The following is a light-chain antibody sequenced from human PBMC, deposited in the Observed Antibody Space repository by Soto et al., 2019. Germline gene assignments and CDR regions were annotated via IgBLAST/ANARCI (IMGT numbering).Light chain of an antibody. CDR3: QQYNNWWT. V-gene: IGKV3-15*01. J-gene: IGKJ1*01. CDR1: QRVSNN. Sequence: EVVMTQSPATLSVSPGERATLSCRASQRVSNNLAWYQQKPGQAPRLLIYGASTRATGIPARFSGSGSGTEFTLNISGLQSEDFAVYYCQQYNNWWTFGQGTKVEIK. CDR2: GAS.